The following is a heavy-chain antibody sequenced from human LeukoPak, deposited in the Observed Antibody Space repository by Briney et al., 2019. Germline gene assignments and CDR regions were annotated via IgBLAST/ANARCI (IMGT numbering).Heavy chain of an antibody. J-gene: IGHJ4*02. D-gene: IGHD3-3*01. V-gene: IGHV1-2*02. CDR3: ARDTTNYDFWSGYTHYFDY. CDR1: GYTFTGYY. Sequence: ASVKVSCKASGYTFTGYYMHWVRQAPGQGLEWMGWINPNSGGTNYAQKFQGRVTMTRDTSISTAYMELSRLRSDDTAVYYCARDTTNYDFWSGYTHYFDYWGQGTLATVSS. CDR2: INPNSGGT.